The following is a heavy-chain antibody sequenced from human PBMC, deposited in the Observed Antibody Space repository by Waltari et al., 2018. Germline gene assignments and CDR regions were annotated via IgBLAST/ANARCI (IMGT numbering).Heavy chain of an antibody. CDR2: IKQDGSEK. CDR1: GFTFSSYW. V-gene: IGHV3-7*01. CDR3: ARASANYYDSSGPGDY. D-gene: IGHD3-22*01. Sequence: EVQLVESGGGLVQPGGSLRLSCSASGFTFSSYWMSWVRQAPGKGLEWVANIKQDGSEKYYVDSVKGRFTISRDNAKNSLYLQMNSLRAEDTAVYYCARASANYYDSSGPGDYWGQGTLVTVSS. J-gene: IGHJ4*02.